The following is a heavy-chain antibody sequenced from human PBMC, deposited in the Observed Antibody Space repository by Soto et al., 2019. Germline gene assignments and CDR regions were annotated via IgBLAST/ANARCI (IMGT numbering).Heavy chain of an antibody. J-gene: IGHJ4*02. CDR3: AKGEVITMVRGVPKYYFDY. CDR1: GFTFSSYA. Sequence: GGSLRLSCAASGFTFSSYAMSWVRQAPGKGLEWVSAISGSGGSTYYADSVKGRFTISRDNSKNTLYLQMNSLRAEDTAVYYCAKGEVITMVRGVPKYYFDYWGQGTLVTVSS. CDR2: ISGSGGST. V-gene: IGHV3-23*01. D-gene: IGHD3-10*01.